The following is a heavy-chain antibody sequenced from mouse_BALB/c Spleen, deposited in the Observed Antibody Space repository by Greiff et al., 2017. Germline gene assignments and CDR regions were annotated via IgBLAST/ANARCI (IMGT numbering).Heavy chain of an antibody. CDR2: ISSGGSYT. V-gene: IGHV5-9-3*01. J-gene: IGHJ4*01. Sequence: EVKLMESGGGLVKPGGSLKLSCAASGFTFSSYAMSWVRQTPEKRLEWVATISSGGSYTYYPDSVKGRFTISRDNAKNTLYLQMSSLRSEDTAMYYCDLEMDYWGQGTSVTVSS. CDR1: GFTFSSYA. CDR3: DLEMDY.